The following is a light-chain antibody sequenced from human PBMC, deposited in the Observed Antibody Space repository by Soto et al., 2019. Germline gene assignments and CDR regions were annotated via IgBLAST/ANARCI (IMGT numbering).Light chain of an antibody. CDR3: QQYEEG. CDR1: QSITNW. V-gene: IGKV1-5*01. J-gene: IGKJ4*01. Sequence: DIQMTQSPSTLSASVGDRVTITCRASQSITNWLAWYQQKPGKAPKLLVYDASSLESGVPSRFSGSGSGTEFTLTISSLQPDDFAVYYCQQYEEGFGGGTKVEIK. CDR2: DAS.